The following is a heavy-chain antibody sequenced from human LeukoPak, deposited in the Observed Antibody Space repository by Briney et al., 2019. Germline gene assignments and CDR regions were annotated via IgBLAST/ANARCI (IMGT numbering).Heavy chain of an antibody. CDR1: GYTFTSYD. V-gene: IGHV1-8*01. Sequence: ASVKVSCXASGYTFTSYDINWVRQATGQGLEWMGWTNPNSGNTGYAQKFQGRVTMTRNTSISTAYMELSSLRSEDTAVYYCARRPYSSSWYFNYYYYYMDVWGKGTTVTVSS. CDR3: ARRPYSSSWYFNYYYYYMDV. J-gene: IGHJ6*03. CDR2: TNPNSGNT. D-gene: IGHD6-13*01.